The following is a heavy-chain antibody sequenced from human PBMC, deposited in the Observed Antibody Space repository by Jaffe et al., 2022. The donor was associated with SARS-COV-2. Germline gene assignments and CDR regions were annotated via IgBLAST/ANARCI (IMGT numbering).Heavy chain of an antibody. Sequence: QVQLVESGGGVVQPGRSLRLSCAASGFTFSSYAMHWVRQAPGKGLEWVAVISYDGSNKYYADSVKGRFTISRDNSKNTLYLQMNSLRAEDTAVYYCARDLEGPEGSIPFDYWGQGTLVTVSS. V-gene: IGHV3-30*04. CDR1: GFTFSSYA. CDR3: ARDLEGPEGSIPFDY. J-gene: IGHJ4*02. CDR2: ISYDGSNK. D-gene: IGHD2-21*01.